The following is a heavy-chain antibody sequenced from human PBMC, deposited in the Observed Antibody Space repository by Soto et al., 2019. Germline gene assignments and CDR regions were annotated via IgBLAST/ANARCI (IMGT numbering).Heavy chain of an antibody. CDR3: ARYHDSSGYVT. V-gene: IGHV4-31*03. J-gene: IGHJ4*02. CDR2: IYYSGST. D-gene: IGHD3-22*01. CDR1: GGSISSGGYY. Sequence: SETLSLTCTVSGGSISSGGYYWSWIRQHPGKGLEWIGYIYYSGSTYYNPSLKSRVTISVDTSKNQFSLKLSSVTAADTAVYYCARYHDSSGYVTWGQGTLVTVSS.